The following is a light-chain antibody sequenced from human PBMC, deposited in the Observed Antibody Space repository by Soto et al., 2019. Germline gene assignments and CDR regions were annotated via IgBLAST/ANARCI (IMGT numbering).Light chain of an antibody. CDR2: DAS. Sequence: ILMTQSPATLSVSPGERATLSCRASQSVSNNLAWYQQKPGQAPRLLIYDASTRAPGIPARFSGSGSGTEFTLTISGLQSEDFAVYYCQQDNNWPPWTFGQETKVEIK. J-gene: IGKJ1*01. CDR3: QQDNNWPPWT. CDR1: QSVSNN. V-gene: IGKV3-15*01.